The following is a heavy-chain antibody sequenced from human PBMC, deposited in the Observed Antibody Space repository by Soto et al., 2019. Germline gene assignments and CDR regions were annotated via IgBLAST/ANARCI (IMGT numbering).Heavy chain of an antibody. V-gene: IGHV4-34*04. CDR1: GESLRGYY. J-gene: IGHJ5*01. CDR3: ARGYPRSILSTSLTTSYWFDS. Sequence: QVQLQQWGTGLLKPSETLSLHCAVYGESLRGYYWSWIRQTPAMGLEWIGEINHRGTTNHDSSLKRRAIISIGTSKNHVSLRLNYVTAADTAVYYCARGYPRSILSTSLTTSYWFDSWGQGTLVTVSS. CDR2: INHRGTT. D-gene: IGHD2-21*01.